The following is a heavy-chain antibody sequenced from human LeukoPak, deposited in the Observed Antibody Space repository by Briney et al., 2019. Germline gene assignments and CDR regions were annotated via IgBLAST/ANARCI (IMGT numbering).Heavy chain of an antibody. CDR1: GFTFSSYA. CDR3: AREDYGEYYFDY. Sequence: GGSLRLSCAASGFTFSSYAMSWFRQAPGRGLEWVSAIDGSGGSTYYADSVKGRFTISRDNSKNTLYLQMNSLRAEDTAVYYCAREDYGEYYFDYWGQGTLVTVSS. CDR2: IDGSGGST. J-gene: IGHJ4*02. V-gene: IGHV3-23*01. D-gene: IGHD4-17*01.